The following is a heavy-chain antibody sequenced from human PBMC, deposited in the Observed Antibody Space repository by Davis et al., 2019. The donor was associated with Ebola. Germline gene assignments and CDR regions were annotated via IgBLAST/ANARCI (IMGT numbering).Heavy chain of an antibody. V-gene: IGHV1-8*01. J-gene: IGHJ4*02. Sequence: ASVKVSCKASGYTFTSYDINWVRQATGQGLEWMGWMNPNSGNTGYALKFQGRVTMTRNTSISTAYMELSSLRSEDTAVYYCARATIVATNYWGQGTLVTVSS. CDR1: GYTFTSYD. CDR2: MNPNSGNT. CDR3: ARATIVATNY. D-gene: IGHD5-12*01.